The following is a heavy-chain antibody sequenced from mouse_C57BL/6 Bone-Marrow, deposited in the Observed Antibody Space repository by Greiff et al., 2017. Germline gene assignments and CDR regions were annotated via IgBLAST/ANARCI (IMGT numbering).Heavy chain of an antibody. V-gene: IGHV1-63*01. D-gene: IGHD1-1*01. CDR1: GYTFTNYW. CDR2: IYPGGGYT. Sequence: QVQLKESGAELVRPGTSVKMSCKASGYTFTNYWIGWAKQRPGHGLEWIGDIYPGGGYTNYNEKFKGKATLTADKSSSTAYMQFSSLTSEDSAIYYCARSGYYGFYYAMDYWGQGTSVTVSS. J-gene: IGHJ4*01. CDR3: ARSGYYGFYYAMDY.